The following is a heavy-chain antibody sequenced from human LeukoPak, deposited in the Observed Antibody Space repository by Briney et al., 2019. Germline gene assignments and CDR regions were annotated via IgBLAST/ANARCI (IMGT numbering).Heavy chain of an antibody. CDR2: INAGGGGST. D-gene: IGHD3-22*01. CDR3: AKDPDSSGYYQYYFDY. J-gene: IGHJ4*02. V-gene: IGHV3-23*01. Sequence: GGFLRLSCAASGFTFSTYAMSWVRQAPGKGLEWVSAINAGGGGSTYYADSVKGRFTISRDNSKNTLYLQMNSLRADDTAVYYCAKDPDSSGYYQYYFDYWGQGTLVTVSS. CDR1: GFTFSTYA.